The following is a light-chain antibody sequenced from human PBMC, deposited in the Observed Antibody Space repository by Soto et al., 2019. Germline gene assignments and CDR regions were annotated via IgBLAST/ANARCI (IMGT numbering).Light chain of an antibody. CDR2: AAS. CDR1: QGIRSY. J-gene: IGKJ4*01. Sequence: DIPLTQSPSFLSASVGDRVTITCRASQGIRSYLAWYQQKPGKAPKLLIYAASTLQSGVPSRFSGSGSGTEFTLTISSLQPEDFATYYCRQGNSFPLTFGGGTKVEIK. CDR3: RQGNSFPLT. V-gene: IGKV1-9*01.